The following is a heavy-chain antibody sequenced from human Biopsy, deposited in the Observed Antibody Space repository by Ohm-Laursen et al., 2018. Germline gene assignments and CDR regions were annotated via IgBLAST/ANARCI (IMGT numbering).Heavy chain of an antibody. CDR1: DGSINSNDYY. V-gene: IGHV4-39*07. D-gene: IGHD3-16*01. Sequence: GTLSLTCPVSDGSINSNDYYWGWIRQAPGKGLEWLGSVHYSGATYYNPPLTSRATISVDTAKNQFFLKLRSATAADTAVYFCARDSRGGHLNTTLITGKNLDSWGQGILVTVSS. CDR3: ARDSRGGHLNTTLITGKNLDS. CDR2: VHYSGAT. J-gene: IGHJ4*02.